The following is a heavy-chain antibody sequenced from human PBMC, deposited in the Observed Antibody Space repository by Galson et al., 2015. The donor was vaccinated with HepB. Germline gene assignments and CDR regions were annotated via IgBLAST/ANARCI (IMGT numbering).Heavy chain of an antibody. D-gene: IGHD4-17*01. Sequence: SVKVSCKASGGTFSSYAISWVRQAPGQGLEWMGGIIPIFGTANYAQKFQGRVTITADESTSTAYMELSSLRSEDTAVYYCARAQAHDYGDYELDYWGQGTLVTVSS. CDR3: ARAQAHDYGDYELDY. CDR1: GGTFSSYA. CDR2: IIPIFGTA. V-gene: IGHV1-69*13. J-gene: IGHJ4*02.